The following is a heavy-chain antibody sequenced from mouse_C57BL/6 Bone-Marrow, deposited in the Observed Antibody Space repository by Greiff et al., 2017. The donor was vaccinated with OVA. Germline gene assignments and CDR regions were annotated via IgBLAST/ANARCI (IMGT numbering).Heavy chain of an antibody. J-gene: IGHJ2*01. D-gene: IGHD1-1*01. Sequence: DVLLEESEAGLVQPGSSMKLSCTASGFTFSDYYMAWVHQMPGKGLEWIAKIYPDGGSTNYMETLKGRAIISRDNASNILYLQIGSLKSEDTATYYCASYYYGSGWYFDYWGRGTTPTVSA. CDR2: IYPDGGST. V-gene: IGHV5-16*01. CDR1: GFTFSDYY. CDR3: ASYYYGSGWYFDY.